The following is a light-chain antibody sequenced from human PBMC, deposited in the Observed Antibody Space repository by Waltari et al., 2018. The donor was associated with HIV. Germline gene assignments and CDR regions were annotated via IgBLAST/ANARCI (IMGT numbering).Light chain of an antibody. Sequence: DIQMTQSPSSLSASVGDRVTITCRASPSISSYLNWYQHKPGKAPKLLISAASSLQSGVPSRFSGSGSGTDFTLTISSLQPEDFASYYCQQSYTTPLYSFGQGTKLEIK. CDR1: PSISSY. CDR3: QQSYTTPLYS. J-gene: IGKJ2*03. V-gene: IGKV1-39*01. CDR2: AAS.